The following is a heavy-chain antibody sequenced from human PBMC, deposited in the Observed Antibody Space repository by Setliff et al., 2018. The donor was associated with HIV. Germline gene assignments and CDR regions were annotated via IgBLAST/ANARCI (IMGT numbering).Heavy chain of an antibody. Sequence: ASVKVSCKASEYKISDYFMHWVKQAPGKGLEWMGRVDPEDGETMYADNFQGRVTINADTSRDTVFVELSSLTSEDTAVYYCASGSYGATWYGTGGFDMWGQGTMVTVSS. J-gene: IGHJ3*02. D-gene: IGHD3-10*01. CDR3: ASGSYGATWYGTGGFDM. CDR1: EYKISDYF. V-gene: IGHV1-69-2*01. CDR2: VDPEDGET.